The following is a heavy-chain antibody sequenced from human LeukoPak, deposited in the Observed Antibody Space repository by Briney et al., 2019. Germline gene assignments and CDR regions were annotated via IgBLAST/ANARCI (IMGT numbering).Heavy chain of an antibody. CDR2: ISYDGSNK. D-gene: IGHD3-10*01. CDR3: AKDPRITMVRGVIIDYYYGMDV. CDR1: GFTSTSYG. V-gene: IGHV3-30*18. Sequence: GGSLRLSCAASGFTSTSYGMHWVRQAPGKGLEWVAVISYDGSNKYYADSVKGRFAISRDNSKNTLYLQMNSLRAEDTAVYYCAKDPRITMVRGVIIDYYYGMDVWGQGTTVTVSS. J-gene: IGHJ6*02.